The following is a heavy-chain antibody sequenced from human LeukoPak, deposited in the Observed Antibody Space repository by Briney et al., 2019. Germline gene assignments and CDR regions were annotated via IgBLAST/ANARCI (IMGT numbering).Heavy chain of an antibody. CDR2: ISSSTVTI. Sequence: PGGSLRLSCAASGFTVSNNYMNWVRQAPGKGLEWVAYISSSTVTIYYAESVKGRFTISRDNAKNALYLQMNSLRAEDTGVYYCARDHTVTTNGAFDIWGQGTMVTVSS. CDR3: ARDHTVTTNGAFDI. V-gene: IGHV3-48*04. D-gene: IGHD4-17*01. CDR1: GFTVSNNY. J-gene: IGHJ3*02.